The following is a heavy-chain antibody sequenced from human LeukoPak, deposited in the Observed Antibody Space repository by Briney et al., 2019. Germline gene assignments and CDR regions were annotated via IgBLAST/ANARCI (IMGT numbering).Heavy chain of an antibody. CDR1: GGSISSYY. J-gene: IGHJ4*02. CDR2: IYYSGST. D-gene: IGHD5-24*01. CDR3: AGALRGDGYDY. Sequence: SETLSLTCTVSGGSISSYYWSWIRQPPGKGLEWIGYIYYSGSTNYNPSLKSRVTISVDTSKNQFSLKLSSVTAADTAVYYCAGALRGDGYDYWGQGTLVTVSS. V-gene: IGHV4-59*01.